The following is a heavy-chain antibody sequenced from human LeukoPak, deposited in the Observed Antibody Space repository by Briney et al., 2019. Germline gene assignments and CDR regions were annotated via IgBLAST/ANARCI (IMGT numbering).Heavy chain of an antibody. CDR1: GFTFTSYS. V-gene: IGHV3-23*01. J-gene: IGHJ4*02. CDR2: TSDRGDYT. CDR3: ARKAQYNGHYPLDY. D-gene: IGHD1-7*01. Sequence: GGSLRLSCAASGFTFTSYSMSWVRQAPGKGLEWVSGTSDRGDYTYYADSMKGRFTISRDSSKNTLFLQMNSLRAEDTALYFCARKAQYNGHYPLDYWGQGTLVTVSS.